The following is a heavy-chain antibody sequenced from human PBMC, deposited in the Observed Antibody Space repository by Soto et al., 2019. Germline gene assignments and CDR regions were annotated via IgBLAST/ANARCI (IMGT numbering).Heavy chain of an antibody. CDR2: ISYDGSNK. J-gene: IGHJ5*02. CDR3: AKDTAPLFSPNLVATTYNWFDP. Sequence: QVQLVESGGGVVQPVRSLRLSCAASGFTFSSYGMHWVRQAPGKGLEWVAVISYDGSNKYYADSVKGRFTISRDNSKNTLYLQMNSLSAEDTGVYYCAKDTAPLFSPNLVATTYNWFDPWGQGTLVTVSS. V-gene: IGHV3-30*18. CDR1: GFTFSSYG. D-gene: IGHD5-12*01.